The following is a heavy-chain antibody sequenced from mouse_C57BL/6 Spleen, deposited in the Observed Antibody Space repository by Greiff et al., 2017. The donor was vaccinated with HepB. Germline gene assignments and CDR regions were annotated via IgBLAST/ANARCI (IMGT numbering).Heavy chain of an antibody. Sequence: EVQLLESGPGLVKPSQSLSLTCSVTGYSITSGYYWNWIRQFPGNKLEWMGYISYDGSNNYNPSLKNRISITRDTSKNQFFLKLNSVTTEDTATYYCARGDYFDYWGQGTTLTVSS. CDR2: ISYDGSN. V-gene: IGHV3-6*01. J-gene: IGHJ2*01. CDR1: GYSITSGYY. CDR3: ARGDYFDY.